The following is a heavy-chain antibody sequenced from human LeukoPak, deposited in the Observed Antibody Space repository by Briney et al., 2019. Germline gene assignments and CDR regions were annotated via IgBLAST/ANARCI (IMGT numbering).Heavy chain of an antibody. Sequence: GESLKISCQGSGCSFTNYWIAWVRQMPGKGLEWMGIIYPGDSDTRVSPSFRGRVTMSADKSVSTAYLQLNNLKASDTAMYYCARARQSGSYAGFAHWGPGTLVTVSS. V-gene: IGHV5-51*01. D-gene: IGHD3-16*01. J-gene: IGHJ4*02. CDR2: IYPGDSDT. CDR3: ARARQSGSYAGFAH. CDR1: GCSFTNYW.